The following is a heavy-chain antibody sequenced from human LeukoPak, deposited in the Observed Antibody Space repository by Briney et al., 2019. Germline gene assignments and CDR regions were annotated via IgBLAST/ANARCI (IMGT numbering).Heavy chain of an antibody. Sequence: GASVKVSCKASGYTFTGYYMHWVRQAPGQGLEWMGWINPNSGGTNYAQKFQGRVTMTRDTSISTAYMELSRLRSDDTAVYYCARGRMATIEDFDYWGQGTLVTVSS. J-gene: IGHJ4*02. D-gene: IGHD5-24*01. CDR1: GYTFTGYY. CDR2: INPNSGGT. V-gene: IGHV1-2*02. CDR3: ARGRMATIEDFDY.